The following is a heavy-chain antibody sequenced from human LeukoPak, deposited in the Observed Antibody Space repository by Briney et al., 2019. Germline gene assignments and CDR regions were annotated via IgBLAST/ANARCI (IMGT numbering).Heavy chain of an antibody. D-gene: IGHD6-13*01. CDR3: ASTGIAAAGPKFDY. CDR2: INHSGST. V-gene: IGHV4-34*01. Sequence: PSETLSLTCAVYGGSFSGYYWGWIRQPPGKGLEWIGEINHSGSTNYNPSLKSRVTISVDTSKNQFSLKLSSVTAADTAVYYCASTGIAAAGPKFDYWGQGTLVTVSS. J-gene: IGHJ4*02. CDR1: GGSFSGYY.